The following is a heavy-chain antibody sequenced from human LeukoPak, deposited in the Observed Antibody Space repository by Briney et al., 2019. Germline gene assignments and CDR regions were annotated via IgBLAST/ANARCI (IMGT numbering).Heavy chain of an antibody. CDR1: GGSMSSYY. J-gene: IGHJ5*02. CDR2: IYYTGST. CDR3: ARLVVTTQNDWFDP. Sequence: SETLSLTCTVSGGSMSSYYWSWLRQPPGKGREVIGYIYYTGSTNYNPSLKRRVSISIDKSKNHFSLKLTSVTAADTALYYCARLVVTTQNDWFDPWGQGTLVTVSS. D-gene: IGHD3-22*01. V-gene: IGHV4-59*01.